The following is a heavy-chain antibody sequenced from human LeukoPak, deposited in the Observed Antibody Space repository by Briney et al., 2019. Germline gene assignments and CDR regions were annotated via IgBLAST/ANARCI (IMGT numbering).Heavy chain of an antibody. J-gene: IGHJ3*02. D-gene: IGHD3-22*01. V-gene: IGHV1-2*02. CDR2: INPNSGGT. Sequence: ASVKVSCKASGYTFTGYYIHWVRQAPGQGLEWMGWINPNSGGTNYAQKFQGRVTMTRDTSISTAYMELSRLRSDDTAVYYCARVQLRGYYDSSALGAFDIWGQGTMVTVSS. CDR3: ARVQLRGYYDSSALGAFDI. CDR1: GYTFTGYY.